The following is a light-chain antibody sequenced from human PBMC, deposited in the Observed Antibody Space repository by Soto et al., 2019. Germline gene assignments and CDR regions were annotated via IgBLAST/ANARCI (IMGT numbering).Light chain of an antibody. J-gene: IGKJ1*01. Sequence: ILLTHCTTAVSGSRLDLGTSPFRASQTISSWLAWYQQKPGKAPKLLIYKASTLKSGVPSRFSGIGSGTEFTLTIGSLYPHDFATYFSHQCRSYFRSFGRGTKVDIK. CDR1: QTISSW. CDR3: HQCRSYFRS. V-gene: IGKV1-5*03. CDR2: KAS.